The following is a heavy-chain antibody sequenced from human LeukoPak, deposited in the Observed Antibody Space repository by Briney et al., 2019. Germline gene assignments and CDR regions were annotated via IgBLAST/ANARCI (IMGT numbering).Heavy chain of an antibody. CDR2: IYPGDSDT. D-gene: IGHD3-3*01. Sequence: KRGESLQVSCQGSGSTFTSYWIGWVRQMPGKGLEWVGIIYPGDSDTTYSPSLQGPVTISADKSISTAYLQGSSLKASDTAMYYCARGITIFGVVYSFDPWGQGTLVTVSS. J-gene: IGHJ5*02. V-gene: IGHV5-51*01. CDR1: GSTFTSYW. CDR3: ARGITIFGVVYSFDP.